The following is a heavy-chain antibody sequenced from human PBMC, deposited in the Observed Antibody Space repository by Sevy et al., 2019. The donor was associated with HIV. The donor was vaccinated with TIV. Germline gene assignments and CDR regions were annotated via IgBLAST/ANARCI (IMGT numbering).Heavy chain of an antibody. V-gene: IGHV3-30*18. CDR3: AKDHPPMLVWYGSGSYVSPYYGMDV. Sequence: GGSLRLSCAASGFTFSSYGMHWVRQAPGKGLEWVAVISYDGSNKYYADSVKGRFTISRDNSKNTLYLQMNSLTAEDTAVYYCAKDHPPMLVWYGSGSYVSPYYGMDVWGQGTTVTVSS. J-gene: IGHJ6*02. CDR1: GFTFSSYG. D-gene: IGHD3-10*01. CDR2: ISYDGSNK.